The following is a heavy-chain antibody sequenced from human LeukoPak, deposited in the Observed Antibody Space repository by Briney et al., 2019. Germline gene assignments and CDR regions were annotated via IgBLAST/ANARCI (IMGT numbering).Heavy chain of an antibody. D-gene: IGHD6-19*01. CDR1: GGSVISSPYY. Sequence: SETLSLTCTVSGGSVISSPYYWGWIRPPPGKGLEWIGSIYYSGSSYYNPSLKSRVTISVDTSKTQISLTLSSVTAADTAVYYCARRKLAVAIDYWGQGTLVTVSS. J-gene: IGHJ4*02. CDR3: ARRKLAVAIDY. CDR2: IYYSGSS. V-gene: IGHV4-39*01.